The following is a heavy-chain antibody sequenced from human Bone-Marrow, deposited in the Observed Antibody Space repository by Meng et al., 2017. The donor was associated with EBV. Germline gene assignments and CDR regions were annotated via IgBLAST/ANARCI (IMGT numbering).Heavy chain of an antibody. CDR1: VFNFSSYG. CDR3: AKDRILLWFGEVYDY. CDR2: ISYDGSNK. D-gene: IGHD3-10*01. V-gene: IGHV3-30*18. Sequence: QVELVESWVGVGTPGRALRLCCAAAVFNFSSYGMPWVRQAPGKGLEWVAVISYDGSNKYYADSVKGRFTISRDNSKNTLYLQMNSLRAEDTAVYYCAKDRILLWFGEVYDYWGQGTLVTVSS. J-gene: IGHJ4*02.